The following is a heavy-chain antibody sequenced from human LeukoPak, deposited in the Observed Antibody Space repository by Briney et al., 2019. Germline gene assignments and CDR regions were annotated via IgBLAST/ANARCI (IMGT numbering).Heavy chain of an antibody. J-gene: IGHJ4*02. V-gene: IGHV5-51*01. D-gene: IGHD2-15*01. CDR3: ARHGLLQPRKTGVRFIVLPDY. Sequence: RGESLKISCKGSGYSFTSYWIGWVRQMPGKGLEWMGIIYPGDSDTRYSPSFQGQVTISADKSISTAYLQWSSLKASDTAMYYCARHGLLQPRKTGVRFIVLPDYWGQGTLVTVSS. CDR2: IYPGDSDT. CDR1: GYSFTSYW.